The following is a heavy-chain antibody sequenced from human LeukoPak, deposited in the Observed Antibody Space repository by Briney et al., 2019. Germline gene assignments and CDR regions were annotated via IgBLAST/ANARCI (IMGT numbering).Heavy chain of an antibody. CDR2: ISSSSSYI. CDR1: GFTFSSYA. Sequence: TGGSLRLSCAASGFTFSSYAMNWVRQAPGKGLEWVSSISSSSSYIYYADSVKGRFTISRDNAKNSLHLQMNSLRAEDTAVYYCARDLFTVVTPGGDAFDIWGQGTMVTVSS. D-gene: IGHD4-23*01. V-gene: IGHV3-21*01. CDR3: ARDLFTVVTPGGDAFDI. J-gene: IGHJ3*02.